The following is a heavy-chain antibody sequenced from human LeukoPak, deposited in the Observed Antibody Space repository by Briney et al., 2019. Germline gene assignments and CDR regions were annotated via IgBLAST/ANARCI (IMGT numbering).Heavy chain of an antibody. D-gene: IGHD1-26*01. J-gene: IGHJ4*02. CDR1: GYSISSGYY. V-gene: IGHV4-38-2*01. Sequence: SETLSLTCAVSGYSISSGYYCGWIRQPPGKGLEWIGSIYHSGSTYYNPSLKSRVTISVDTSKNQFSLKLSSVTAADTAVYYCARQQWELLGWVDYWGQGTLVTVSS. CDR2: IYHSGST. CDR3: ARQQWELLGWVDY.